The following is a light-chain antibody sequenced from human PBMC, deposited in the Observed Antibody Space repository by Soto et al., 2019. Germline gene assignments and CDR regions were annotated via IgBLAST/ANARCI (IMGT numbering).Light chain of an antibody. CDR3: QRYDSFRT. CDR1: QSVRSNF. J-gene: IGKJ1*01. V-gene: IGKV3-20*01. Sequence: EIMLTQSPGTLSLSQGERATLSCRASQSVRSNFLAWYQQKPGQAPRLLIYGASNRATGIPDRFSGSGSGTDFTLTITRLEPEDFAMYYCQRYDSFRTFGQGTKVDIK. CDR2: GAS.